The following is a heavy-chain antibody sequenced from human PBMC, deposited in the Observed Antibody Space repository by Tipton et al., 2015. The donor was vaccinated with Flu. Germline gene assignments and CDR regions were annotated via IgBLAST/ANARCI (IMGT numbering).Heavy chain of an antibody. J-gene: IGHJ4*02. CDR3: ARGDALGSAVY. V-gene: IGHV4-31*01. CDR1: GVSLGTSGYY. CDR2: ICYGGSL. D-gene: IGHD3-10*01. Sequence: TLSLTCSVSGVSLGTSGYYWSWVRQPPGKGLEWIGYICYGGSLYYNPSVMGQAQISIDTSRNEVSPRLTSVGVAETAIFYCARGDALGSAVYWGPGTRVHLSS.